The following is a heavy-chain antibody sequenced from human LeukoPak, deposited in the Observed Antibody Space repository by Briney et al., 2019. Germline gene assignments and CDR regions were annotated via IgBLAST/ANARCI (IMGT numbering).Heavy chain of an antibody. D-gene: IGHD3-10*01. V-gene: IGHV3-23*01. Sequence: PGGSLRLSCQASGFTFSNYAVSWVRQAPGKGLEWVSSINPDGGGSFFADSVKGRFTTSRDDSRSVVYLQMNSLSAEDTAVYYCARSGVATCHYWGQGILVTVSS. CDR2: INPDGGGS. J-gene: IGHJ4*02. CDR1: GFTFSNYA. CDR3: ARSGVATCHY.